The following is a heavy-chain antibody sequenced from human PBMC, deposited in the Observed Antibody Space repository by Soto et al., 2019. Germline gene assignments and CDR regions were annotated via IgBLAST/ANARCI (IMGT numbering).Heavy chain of an antibody. D-gene: IGHD3-9*01. CDR3: ARPPTYYDILTGYANWFDP. CDR2: ISYDGSNK. J-gene: IGHJ5*02. Sequence: GGSLRLSCAASGFTFSSYAMHWVRQAPGKGLEWVAVISYDGSNKYYADSVKGRFTISRDNSKNTLYLQMNSLRAEDTAVYYCARPPTYYDILTGYANWFDPWGQGTLVTVSS. CDR1: GFTFSSYA. V-gene: IGHV3-30-3*01.